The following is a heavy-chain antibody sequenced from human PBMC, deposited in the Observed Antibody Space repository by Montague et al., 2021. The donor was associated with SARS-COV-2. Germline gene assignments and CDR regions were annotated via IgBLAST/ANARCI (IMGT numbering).Heavy chain of an antibody. J-gene: IGHJ4*02. CDR2: IRTTGHT. CDR1: GASISTGLYY. D-gene: IGHD1-14*01. CDR3: ARFGSGNLEFDI. Sequence: TLSLTCTVSGASISTGLYYWSWIRQPAGKGLEWIGRIRTTGHTDYNSSLGSRVVMSVDTSTNQFSLSLSSVTAADTAVYFCARFGSGNLEFDIWGQGTLVTVSS. V-gene: IGHV4-61*02.